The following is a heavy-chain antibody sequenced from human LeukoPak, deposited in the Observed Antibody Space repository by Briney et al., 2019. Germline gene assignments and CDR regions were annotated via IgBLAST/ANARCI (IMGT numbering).Heavy chain of an antibody. CDR3: ANKPNRDSFEN. CDR2: ISSSSSYI. D-gene: IGHD1-14*01. CDR1: GFTFRSYS. Sequence: SGGSLRLSCAASGFTFRSYSMNWVRQAPGKGLEWVSSISSSSSYIYYADSVKGRFTISRDNAKNSLYLQMNSLRAEDTAVYYCANKPNRDSFENWGQGTLVTVSS. J-gene: IGHJ4*02. V-gene: IGHV3-21*04.